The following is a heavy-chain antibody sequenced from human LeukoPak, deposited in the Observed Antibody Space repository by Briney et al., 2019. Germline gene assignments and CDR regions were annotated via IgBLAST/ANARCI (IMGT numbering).Heavy chain of an antibody. V-gene: IGHV3-21*01. CDR1: GFTFSLYN. J-gene: IGHJ1*01. Sequence: GGSLSLSCTASGFTFSLYNMNWVRQAPGKGLEWISSITGTSSHIYYADSVKGRFTISRENPKNSLYLQLNSLRAEDTAVYYCARDEGLPAEYFQHWGQGTLVTVSS. CDR3: ARDEGLPAEYFQH. CDR2: ITGTSSHI.